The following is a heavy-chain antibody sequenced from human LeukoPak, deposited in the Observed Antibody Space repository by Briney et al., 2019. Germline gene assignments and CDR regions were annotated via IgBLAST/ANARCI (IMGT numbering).Heavy chain of an antibody. V-gene: IGHV3-30-3*01. CDR1: GFTLSSYA. D-gene: IGHD3-22*01. J-gene: IGHJ3*02. CDR2: ISYDGSNK. Sequence: GGSLRLSCAASGFTLSSYAMHWVRQAPGKGLEWVAVISYDGSNKYYADSVKGRFTISRDNSKNTLYLQMNSLRAEDTAVYYCARARASYYYDSSSYYFDAFDIWGQGTMVTVSS. CDR3: ARARASYYYDSSSYYFDAFDI.